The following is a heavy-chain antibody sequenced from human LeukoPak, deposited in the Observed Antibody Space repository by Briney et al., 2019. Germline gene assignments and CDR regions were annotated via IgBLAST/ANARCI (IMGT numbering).Heavy chain of an antibody. CDR2: IYHSGST. V-gene: IGHV4-38-2*02. CDR3: ARGTTGYNWFDP. J-gene: IGHJ5*02. CDR1: GYSISTAYY. Sequence: SETLSLTCTVSGYSISTAYYWGWIRQPPRKGLEWIGSIYHSGSTYYNPSLKSRVTISVDTSKNQFSLNLSSVTAADTAVCYCARGTTGYNWFDPWGQGTLVTVSS. D-gene: IGHD4-11*01.